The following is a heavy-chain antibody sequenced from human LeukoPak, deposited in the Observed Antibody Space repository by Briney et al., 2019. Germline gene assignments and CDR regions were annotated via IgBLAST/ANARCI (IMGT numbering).Heavy chain of an antibody. CDR1: GYTFTSYY. Sequence: ASVKVSCKASGYTFTSYYMHWVRQAPGQGLEWMAIINLSGGSKSYEQKFQGRVTMTREPSTSTVYMELSSLRSEDTAVYYCARDSALVGATISPVDYWGQGTLVTASS. D-gene: IGHD1-26*01. CDR2: INLSGGSK. CDR3: ARDSALVGATISPVDY. J-gene: IGHJ4*02. V-gene: IGHV1-46*01.